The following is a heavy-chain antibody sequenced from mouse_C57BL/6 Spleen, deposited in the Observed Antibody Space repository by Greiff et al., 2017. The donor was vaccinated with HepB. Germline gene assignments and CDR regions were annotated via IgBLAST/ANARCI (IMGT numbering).Heavy chain of an antibody. D-gene: IGHD3-1*01. J-gene: IGHJ2*01. Sequence: EVQLQQSGPVLVKPGASVKMSCTASGYTFTDYYMNWVKQSHGKSLEWIGVINPYNGGTSYNQKFKGKATLTVDKSSSTDYMELNSLTSEDSAVYYCARSGGYLNYFDYWGQGTTLTDAS. CDR3: ARSGGYLNYFDY. CDR2: INPYNGGT. CDR1: GYTFTDYY. V-gene: IGHV1-19*01.